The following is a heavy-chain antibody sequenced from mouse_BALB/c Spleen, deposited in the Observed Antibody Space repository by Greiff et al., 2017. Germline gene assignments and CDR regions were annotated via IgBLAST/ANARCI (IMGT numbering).Heavy chain of an antibody. D-gene: IGHD3-2*01. CDR1: GFTFSSYG. J-gene: IGHJ3*01. Sequence: EVQVVESGGDLVKPGGSLKLSCAASGFTFSSYGMSWVRQTPDKRLEWVATISSGGSYTYYPDSVKGRFTISRDNAKNTLYLQMSSLKSEDTAMYYCARHKDSSGYSWFAYWGQGTLVTVSA. V-gene: IGHV5-6*01. CDR3: ARHKDSSGYSWFAY. CDR2: ISSGGSYT.